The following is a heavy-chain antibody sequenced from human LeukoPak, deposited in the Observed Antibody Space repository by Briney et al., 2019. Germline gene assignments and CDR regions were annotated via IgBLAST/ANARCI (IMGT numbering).Heavy chain of an antibody. CDR3: AKDLFSSGPHRL. Sequence: GGSLGLSCAASGFTFSSYAMHWVRQAPGMGLEWVAYIRFDGSREDYADSVKGRFTISRDNSKNTLFLQMNSLRVEDTAFYYCAKDLFSSGPHRLWGQGTLVTVSS. J-gene: IGHJ4*02. D-gene: IGHD3-3*01. CDR1: GFTFSSYA. CDR2: IRFDGSRE. V-gene: IGHV3-30*02.